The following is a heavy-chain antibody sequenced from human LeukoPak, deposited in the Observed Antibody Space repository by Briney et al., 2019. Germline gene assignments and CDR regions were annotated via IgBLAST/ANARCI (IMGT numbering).Heavy chain of an antibody. CDR1: GFTFSDYY. D-gene: IGHD3-22*01. J-gene: IGHJ4*02. V-gene: IGHV3-11*06. Sequence: GGSLRLSCAASGFTFSDYYMSWIRQAPGKGLEWVSYISSSSSYTNYADSVKGRFTISRDNAKNSLYLEMSSLRVEDTAVYYCARDRGWRTSGYYLYHFDYWGQGTLVTFAS. CDR3: ARDRGWRTSGYYLYHFDY. CDR2: ISSSSSYT.